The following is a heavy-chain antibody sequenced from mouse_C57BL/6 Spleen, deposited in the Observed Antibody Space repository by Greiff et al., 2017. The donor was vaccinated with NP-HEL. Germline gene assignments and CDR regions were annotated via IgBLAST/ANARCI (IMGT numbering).Heavy chain of an antibody. D-gene: IGHD1-1*01. CDR2: FHPYNDDT. CDR1: GYTFTTYP. J-gene: IGHJ4*01. Sequence: VKLQESGAELVKPGASVKMSCKASGYTFTTYPIEWMKQNHGKSLEWIGNFHPYNDDTKYNEKFKGKATLTVEKSSSTVYLELSRLTSDDSAVYYCARGGSSYFYAMDYWGQGTSVTVSS. V-gene: IGHV1-47*01. CDR3: ARGGSSYFYAMDY.